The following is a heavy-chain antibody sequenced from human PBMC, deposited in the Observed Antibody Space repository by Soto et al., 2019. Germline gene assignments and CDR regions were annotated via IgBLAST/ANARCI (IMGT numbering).Heavy chain of an antibody. V-gene: IGHV1-69*13. CDR2: IIPIFGTA. CDR3: AEDSMVRGTHY. D-gene: IGHD3-10*01. CDR1: GGTFSSYA. J-gene: IGHJ4*02. Sequence: SSVKVSFKASGGTFSSYAISWVRQAPGQGLELMGGIIPIFGTANYAQKFQGRVTITADESTSTAYMELSSLRSEDTAVYYCAEDSMVRGTHYWGQGTLVTVYS.